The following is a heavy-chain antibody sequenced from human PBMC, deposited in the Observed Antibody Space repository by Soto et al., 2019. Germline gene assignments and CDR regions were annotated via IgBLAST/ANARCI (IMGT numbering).Heavy chain of an antibody. CDR1: GYTFPSYD. J-gene: IGHJ5*02. D-gene: IGHD6-13*01. V-gene: IGHV1-8*01. Sequence: QVQLVQSGAAVKKPGSSVQVSCKASGYTFPSYDINWVRQATGQGLEWMGWMNPNSGNTGYAQKFQGRVTMTRNTSISTAYMELSSLRAEDTAVYYCARALSYSSSWDGWFDPWGQGTLVTVSS. CDR3: ARALSYSSSWDGWFDP. CDR2: MNPNSGNT.